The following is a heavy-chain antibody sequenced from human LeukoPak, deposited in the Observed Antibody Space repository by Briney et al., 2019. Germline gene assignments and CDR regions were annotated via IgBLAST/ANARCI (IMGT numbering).Heavy chain of an antibody. D-gene: IGHD5-24*01. CDR3: AGKTRDGYNDGRFDF. V-gene: IGHV3-48*03. CDR2: IXXXGRTT. J-gene: IGHJ4*02. Sequence: PGGSLRLSCATSGXSFXTXXXXXVXXAPXXXXXWXSYIXXXGRTTYYADSVXGRFTMSRDNAYNSVYLQMNSLRADDTAVYYCAGKTRDGYNDGRFDFWGQGTLVTVSS. CDR1: GXSFXTXX.